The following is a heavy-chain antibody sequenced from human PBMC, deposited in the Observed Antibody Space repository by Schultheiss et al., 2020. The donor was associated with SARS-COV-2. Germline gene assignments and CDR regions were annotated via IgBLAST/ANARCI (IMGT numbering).Heavy chain of an antibody. D-gene: IGHD2-2*01. CDR3: ARDQRVPAALFGNRYFDY. Sequence: SQTLSLTCTVSGGSISSYYWSWIRQPPGKGLEWIGYIYYSGSTNYNPSLKSRVTISVDKSKNQFSLKLSSVTAADTAVYYCARDQRVPAALFGNRYFDYWGQGTLVTVSS. CDR2: IYYSGST. V-gene: IGHV4-59*12. CDR1: GGSISSYY. J-gene: IGHJ4*02.